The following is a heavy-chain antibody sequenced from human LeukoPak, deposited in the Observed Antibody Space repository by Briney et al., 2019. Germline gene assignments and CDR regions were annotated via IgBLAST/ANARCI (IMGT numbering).Heavy chain of an antibody. Sequence: GGSLRLSCAASRFTFSSYAMHWVRQAPGKGLEWVAVISYDGSNKYYADSVKGRFTISRDNSKNTLYLQMNSLRAEDTAVYYCAREGDTAMVIGYFDYWGQGTLVTVSS. CDR1: RFTFSSYA. CDR2: ISYDGSNK. V-gene: IGHV3-30-3*01. D-gene: IGHD5-18*01. J-gene: IGHJ4*02. CDR3: AREGDTAMVIGYFDY.